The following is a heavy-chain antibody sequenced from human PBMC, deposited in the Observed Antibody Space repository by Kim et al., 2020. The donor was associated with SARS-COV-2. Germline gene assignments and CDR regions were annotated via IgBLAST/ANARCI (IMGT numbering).Heavy chain of an antibody. J-gene: IGHJ4*02. CDR3: ARRSGYSSSWYFDY. V-gene: IGHV5-51*01. D-gene: IGHD6-13*01. Sequence: GESLKISCKGSGYSFNIYWIGWVRQMPGKGLEWMGIIYPGDSDTRYSPSFQGQVTISVDKSFSTAYLQWSGLKASDTAMYYCARRSGYSSSWYFDYWGQGTLVTVSS. CDR1: GYSFNIYW. CDR2: IYPGDSDT.